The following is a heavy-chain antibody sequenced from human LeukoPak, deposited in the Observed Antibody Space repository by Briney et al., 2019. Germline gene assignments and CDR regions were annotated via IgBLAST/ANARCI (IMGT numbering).Heavy chain of an antibody. J-gene: IGHJ4*02. CDR3: ARFRDGYNYYFDY. V-gene: IGHV4-61*02. CDR2: ISTSGST. D-gene: IGHD5-24*01. Sequence: KPSETLSLTCTVSGGSISSGTYYWSWIRQPAGKGLEWIGRISTSGSTNYNPSLKSRVTMSVDTSKNQFSLKLSSVTAADTAVYYCARFRDGYNYYFDYWGQGTLVTVSS. CDR1: GGSISSGTYY.